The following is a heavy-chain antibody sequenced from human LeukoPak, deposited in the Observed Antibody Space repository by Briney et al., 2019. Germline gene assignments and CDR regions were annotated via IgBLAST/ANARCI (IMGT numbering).Heavy chain of an antibody. Sequence: TSETLSLTCTVSGGSISSYYWSWIRQPPGKGLEWIGYTYYSGSTNYNPSLKSRVTISVDTSKNQFSLKLSSVTAADTAVYYCARRSISRGWYGDWGQGTLVIVSS. CDR1: GGSISSYY. CDR3: ARRSISRGWYGD. V-gene: IGHV4-59*08. CDR2: TYYSGST. J-gene: IGHJ4*02. D-gene: IGHD6-19*01.